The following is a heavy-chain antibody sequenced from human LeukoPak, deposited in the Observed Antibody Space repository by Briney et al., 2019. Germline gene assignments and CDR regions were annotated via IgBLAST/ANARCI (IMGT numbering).Heavy chain of an antibody. J-gene: IGHJ4*02. CDR2: IYYSGNT. V-gene: IGHV4-39*01. CDR3: ARQTGSGLFILP. CDR1: GVSISSSNSY. D-gene: IGHD3/OR15-3a*01. Sequence: PSETLSLTCTVSGVSISSSNSYWGWIRHPPGKGLKWIGSIYYSGNTYYNASLKSQVSISIDTSKNQFSLRLTSVTAADTAVYYCARQTGSGLFILPGGQGTLVTVSS.